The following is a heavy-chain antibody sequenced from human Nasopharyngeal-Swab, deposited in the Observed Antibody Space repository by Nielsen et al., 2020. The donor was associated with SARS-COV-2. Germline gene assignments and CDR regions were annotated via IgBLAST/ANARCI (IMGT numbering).Heavy chain of an antibody. CDR3: ARGEHVDIVAHYMDV. V-gene: IGHV3-23*01. J-gene: IGHJ6*03. Sequence: GGSLRLSCAASGFTFSSYAMSWVRQAPGKGLEWVSATSGIGGSTYYADSVKGRFTISRDNSKNTLYLQMNSLRAEDTAVYYCARGEHVDIVAHYMDVWGKGTTVTVSS. CDR2: TSGIGGST. CDR1: GFTFSSYA. D-gene: IGHD5-12*01.